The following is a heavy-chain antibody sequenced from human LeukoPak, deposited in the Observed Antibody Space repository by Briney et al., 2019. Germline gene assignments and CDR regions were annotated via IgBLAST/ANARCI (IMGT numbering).Heavy chain of an antibody. CDR1: GFTVSSKY. J-gene: IGHJ4*02. Sequence: PGGSLRLSCTASGFTVSSKYMSWVRQAPGEGLEWVAVIYSNGDTYYTDSVKGRFTISRDNSKNTLYLQMNSLRAEDTAVYYCARSSGVITVAPFDCWGQGTLVTVSS. CDR3: ARSSGVITVAPFDC. CDR2: IYSNGDT. D-gene: IGHD4-23*01. V-gene: IGHV3-53*01.